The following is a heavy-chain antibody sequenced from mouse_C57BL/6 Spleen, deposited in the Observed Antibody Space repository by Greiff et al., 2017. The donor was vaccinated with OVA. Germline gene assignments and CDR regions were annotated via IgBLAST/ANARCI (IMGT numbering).Heavy chain of an antibody. Sequence: VQLQQSGPELVKPGASVKISCKASGYSFTSYYIHWVKQRPGQGLEWIGWIYPGSGNTKYNEKFKGKATLTADTSSSTAYMQLRSLTSEDSAVYYCANLITTVVATTGLDYWGQGTTLTVSS. V-gene: IGHV1-66*01. CDR1: GYSFTSYY. CDR3: ANLITTVVATTGLDY. J-gene: IGHJ2*01. D-gene: IGHD1-1*01. CDR2: IYPGSGNT.